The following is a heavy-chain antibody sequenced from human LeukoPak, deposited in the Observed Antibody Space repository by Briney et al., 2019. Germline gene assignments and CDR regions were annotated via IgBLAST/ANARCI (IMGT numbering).Heavy chain of an antibody. CDR3: ARERLYYDGSGYYYAF. CDR2: ISSSTSYT. Sequence: GGSLRLSRAASGFTFSDYFMSWIRQAPGKGLEWVSDISSSTSYTNYADSVKGRFTISRDNAKNSLYLKMNSLRAEDTAVYYCARERLYYDGSGYYYAFWGQGTLVTVSS. J-gene: IGHJ4*02. V-gene: IGHV3-11*05. CDR1: GFTFSDYF. D-gene: IGHD3-22*01.